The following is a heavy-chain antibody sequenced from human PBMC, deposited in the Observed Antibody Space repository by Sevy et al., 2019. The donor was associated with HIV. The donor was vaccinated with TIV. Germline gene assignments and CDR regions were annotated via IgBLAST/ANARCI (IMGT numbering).Heavy chain of an antibody. CDR2: ISSASSYI. J-gene: IGHJ4*02. Sequence: GESLKISCAASGFTFNYHFMNWVRQVPGKGLEWVSYISSASSYINYSDSVKGRFTIPRDNAKNLVFLEMNNLRPEDTAVYFCARGDYYGSLYYFDYWGQGTLVTVSS. CDR1: GFTFNYHF. D-gene: IGHD3-10*01. CDR3: ARGDYYGSLYYFDY. V-gene: IGHV3-21*01.